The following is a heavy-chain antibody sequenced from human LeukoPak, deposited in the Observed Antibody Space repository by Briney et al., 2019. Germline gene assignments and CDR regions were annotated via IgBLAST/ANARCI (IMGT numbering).Heavy chain of an antibody. D-gene: IGHD5-18*01. CDR3: ARDAGDTAIDY. CDR1: GYTFTSYD. Sequence: ASVKVSCKPSGYTFTSYDMHWVGQAPGQRLEWMGWINAGNGKTKYSQKFQGRVTITRYTSASTGYMELSSLRSEDTAVYYCARDAGDTAIDYWGQGTLVTVSS. V-gene: IGHV1-3*01. CDR2: INAGNGKT. J-gene: IGHJ4*02.